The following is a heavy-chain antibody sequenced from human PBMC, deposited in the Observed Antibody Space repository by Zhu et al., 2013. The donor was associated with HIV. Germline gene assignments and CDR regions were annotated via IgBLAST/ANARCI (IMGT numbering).Heavy chain of an antibody. CDR3: ARTHHYYDSSGYYSNWFDP. V-gene: IGHV1-69*06. Sequence: QVQLVQSGAEVKKPGSSLKVSCKTSGGALSSYAISWVRQAPGQGLEWMGGIIPIFGTTNYAQKFQGRVTITADKSTSTAYMELSSLRSEDTAVYYCARTHHYYDSSGYYSNWFDPWGQGTLVTVSS. J-gene: IGHJ5*02. CDR2: IIPIFGTT. CDR1: GGALSSYA. D-gene: IGHD3-22*01.